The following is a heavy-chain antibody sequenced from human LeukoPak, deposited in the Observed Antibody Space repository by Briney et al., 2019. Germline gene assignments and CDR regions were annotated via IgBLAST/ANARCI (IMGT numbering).Heavy chain of an antibody. J-gene: IGHJ1*01. D-gene: IGHD3-22*01. CDR2: IKQDGSEK. V-gene: IGHV3-7*01. CDR3: ARARSGYYPLYFQH. CDR1: GFTFSTYW. Sequence: TGGSLRLSCAASGFTFSTYWLSWVRQAPGKGLEWVANIKQDGSEKYYVDSVKGRFNISRDNAKNSLYLQMNSLRVEDTAMYYCARARSGYYPLYFQHWGRGTLVTVSS.